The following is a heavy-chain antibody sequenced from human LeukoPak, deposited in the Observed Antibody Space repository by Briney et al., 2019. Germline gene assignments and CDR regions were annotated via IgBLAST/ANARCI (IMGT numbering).Heavy chain of an antibody. CDR1: GYTFDDYG. CDR3: VRGGSRGYYPH. V-gene: IGHV3-20*04. CDR2: INWSGGST. D-gene: IGHD3-22*01. Sequence: AGCLRLSCAASGYTFDDYGMSWVRHAPGKGLEWVSGINWSGGSTLYADSVKGRFTISRDNAKNSLYVQMNSLRVEDTALSYRVRGGSRGYYPHWGQGNLVTVSS. J-gene: IGHJ4*02.